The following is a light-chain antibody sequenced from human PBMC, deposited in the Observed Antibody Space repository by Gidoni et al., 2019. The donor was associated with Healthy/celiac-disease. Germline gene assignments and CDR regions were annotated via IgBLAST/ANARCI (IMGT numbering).Light chain of an antibody. V-gene: IGLV3-1*01. CDR1: KLWDKY. J-gene: IGLJ1*01. Sequence: SYELPLPPSVSVSPGQTASLTCSGDKLWDKYAGWYQQKPGQSPVLVIYQDSKRPSGSPARFSGSNSGNTATLTISGTQAMDEADYYCQAWDSSTFYVFGTGTKVTVL. CDR2: QDS. CDR3: QAWDSSTFYV.